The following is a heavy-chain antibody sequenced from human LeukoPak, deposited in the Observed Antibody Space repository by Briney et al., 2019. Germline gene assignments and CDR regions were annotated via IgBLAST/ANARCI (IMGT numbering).Heavy chain of an antibody. J-gene: IGHJ5*02. CDR1: GGSISSHY. D-gene: IGHD3-10*02. Sequence: PSETLSLTCTVSGGSISSHYWSWIRQPPGKGLEWIGYIYYSGSTNYNPSLKSRVTISVDTSKNQFSLKLSSVTAADTAVYYCARGGYVWFDPWGQGTLVTVSP. CDR2: IYYSGST. V-gene: IGHV4-59*11. CDR3: ARGGYVWFDP.